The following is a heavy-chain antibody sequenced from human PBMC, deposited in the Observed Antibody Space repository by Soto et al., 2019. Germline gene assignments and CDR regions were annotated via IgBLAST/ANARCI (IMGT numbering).Heavy chain of an antibody. CDR1: GFTFSSYE. CDR3: ARGQYSSGGGYFDY. J-gene: IGHJ4*02. V-gene: IGHV3-48*03. Sequence: EVQLVESGGGLVQPGGSLRLSCAASGFTFSSYEMNWVRQAPGKGLEWVSYISSSGSTIYYADSVKGRFTISRDNAKNSLYLQKNSVGAEATAVYYWARGQYSSGGGYFDYWGQETLVTVSS. D-gene: IGHD6-19*01. CDR2: ISSSGSTI.